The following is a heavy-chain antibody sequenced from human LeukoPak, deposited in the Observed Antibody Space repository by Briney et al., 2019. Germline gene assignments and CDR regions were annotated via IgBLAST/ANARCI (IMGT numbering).Heavy chain of an antibody. CDR2: IGSKANNYAI. D-gene: IGHD2/OR15-2a*01. CDR1: GFTFSGST. V-gene: IGHV3-73*01. J-gene: IGHJ4*02. CDR3: STFIVNPIDY. Sequence: QSGGSLRLSCAASGFTFSGSTMHWVRQASGKGLEWVGRIGSKANNYAIAYAASVKGRFTISRDDSKNTAYLQMNSLKTEDTAMYYCSTFIVNPIDYWGQGTLVTVSS.